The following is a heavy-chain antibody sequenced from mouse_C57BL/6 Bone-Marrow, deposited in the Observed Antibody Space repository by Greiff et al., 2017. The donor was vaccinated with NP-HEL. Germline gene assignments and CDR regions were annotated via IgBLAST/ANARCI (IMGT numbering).Heavy chain of an antibody. D-gene: IGHD1-1*01. J-gene: IGHJ3*01. CDR3: TTSYGSSSAWFAY. V-gene: IGHV14-4*01. CDR1: GFNIKDDY. CDR2: IDPENGDT. Sequence: DVQLQESGAELVRPGASVKLSCTASGFNIKDDYMHWVKQRPEQGLEWIGWIDPENGDTEYASKFQGKATITADTSSNTAYLQLSSLTSEDTAVYYCTTSYGSSSAWFAYWGQGTLVTVSA.